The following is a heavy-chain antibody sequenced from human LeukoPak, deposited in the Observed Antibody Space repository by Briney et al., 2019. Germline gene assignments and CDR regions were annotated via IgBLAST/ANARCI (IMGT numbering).Heavy chain of an antibody. CDR2: ISYDGSNK. CDR1: GFTFSSYG. D-gene: IGHD3-22*01. V-gene: IGHV3-30*18. CDR3: AKSSYYDSSGFYREYYFDY. Sequence: GGSLRLSCAASGFTFSSYGMHWVRQAPGKGLEWVAVISYDGSNKYYADSVKGRFTISRDNSKNTLYLQMNSLRAGDTAIYYCAKSSYYDSSGFYREYYFDYWGQGTLVPVSS. J-gene: IGHJ4*02.